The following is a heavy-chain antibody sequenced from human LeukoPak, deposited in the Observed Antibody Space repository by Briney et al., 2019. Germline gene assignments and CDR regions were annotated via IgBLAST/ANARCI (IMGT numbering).Heavy chain of an antibody. D-gene: IGHD3-16*02. CDR1: GDSVSSNSAA. Sequence: SQTLSLTCAISGDSVSSNSAAWSWIGQSPSRGLEWLGRTYYRSKWYSDYAVSVKSRITINPDTSKNQFSLQLNSVTPEDTAVYYCARDVRHDYVWGSYRLEFDYWGQGTLVTVSS. J-gene: IGHJ4*02. CDR3: ARDVRHDYVWGSYRLEFDY. V-gene: IGHV6-1*01. CDR2: TYYRSKWYS.